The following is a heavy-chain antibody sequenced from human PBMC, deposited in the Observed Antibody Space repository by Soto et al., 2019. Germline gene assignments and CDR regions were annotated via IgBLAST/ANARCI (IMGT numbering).Heavy chain of an antibody. CDR1: GFTVSSNY. Sequence: EVQLVETGGGLIQPGGSLRLSCAASGFTVSSNYMSWVRQAPGKGLEWVSVIYSGGSTYYADSVKGRFTISRDNSKNTLYLRMNSLRGEYTAVYYGARVDTAMVFDYWGQGTLVTVSS. J-gene: IGHJ4*02. V-gene: IGHV3-53*02. CDR2: IYSGGST. CDR3: ARVDTAMVFDY. D-gene: IGHD5-18*01.